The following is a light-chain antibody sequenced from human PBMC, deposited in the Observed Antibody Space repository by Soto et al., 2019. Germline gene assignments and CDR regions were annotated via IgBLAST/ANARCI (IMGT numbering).Light chain of an antibody. V-gene: IGKV1-33*01. CDR1: QVISKF. CDR2: DAS. CDR3: QHYDNYPLT. J-gene: IGKJ4*01. Sequence: DIQMTQSPSSLSASVGDRVTITCRASQVISKFLNWYQLKPGKAPKLLIFDASELETGVTSRFSGHRSGTDFSFIISSLQPEDIATYYCQHYDNYPLTFGGGTKVEIK.